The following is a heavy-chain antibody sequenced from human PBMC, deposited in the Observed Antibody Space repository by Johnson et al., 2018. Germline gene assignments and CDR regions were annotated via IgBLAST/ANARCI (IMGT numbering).Heavy chain of an antibody. CDR3: ARDRGDDAFDI. Sequence: QVQLVESGGGVVQPGRSLKLSCAASDFTFSNYAIHWVRQAPGKGLEWVALISSDGSTKYYADSVKGRFTISRDNSKNTLFLQMNSLSIEDTAMYYCARDRGDDAFDIWGQGTMVTVSS. D-gene: IGHD3-10*01. V-gene: IGHV3-30*03. J-gene: IGHJ3*02. CDR1: DFTFSNYA. CDR2: ISSDGSTK.